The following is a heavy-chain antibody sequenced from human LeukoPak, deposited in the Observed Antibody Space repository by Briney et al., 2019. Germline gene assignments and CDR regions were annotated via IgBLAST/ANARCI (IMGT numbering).Heavy chain of an antibody. D-gene: IGHD1-26*01. CDR1: GFTFSNYN. J-gene: IGHJ4*02. Sequence: GGSLRLSCAASGFTFSNYNIHWVRQAPGKGLEWVAVVWYDGNNEYYADSVKGRFTISRDNSKNTLYLQMNSLRAEDTAVYYCARESYGDYWGQGTLVTVSS. CDR3: ARESYGDY. CDR2: VWYDGNNE. V-gene: IGHV3-33*01.